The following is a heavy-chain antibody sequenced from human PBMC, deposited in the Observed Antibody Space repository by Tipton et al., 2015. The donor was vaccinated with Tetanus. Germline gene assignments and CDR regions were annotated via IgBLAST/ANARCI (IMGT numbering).Heavy chain of an antibody. V-gene: IGHV3-23*01. D-gene: IGHD3-3*01. CDR1: GFTFSTYA. CDR2: IGGSRDNT. J-gene: IGHJ4*02. Sequence: SLRLSCATSGFTFSTYAMSWVRQAPGKGLQWVSTIGGSRDNTYYPDSVKGRFTISRDHSMNTLFLQMNSLRVEDTAVYYCAKGYDFWSGYYSKSDYYWGQGTLVTVSS. CDR3: AKGYDFWSGYYSKSDYY.